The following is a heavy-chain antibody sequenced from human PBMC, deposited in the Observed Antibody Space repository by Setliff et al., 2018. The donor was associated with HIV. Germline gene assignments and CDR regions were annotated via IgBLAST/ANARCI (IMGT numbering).Heavy chain of an antibody. CDR1: GFSLTTSGMC. Sequence: SGPRVNPTQTLTLTCNFSGFSLTTSGMCVSWIRQPPGKALEWLARIDWDDDKYYITSLKTRLTISKDTSKNQVVLTLTNVDPVDTATYYCAQICGGYFGSGNFPHWGLGTLVTVSS. V-gene: IGHV2-70*11. CDR2: IDWDDDK. D-gene: IGHD3-10*01. CDR3: AQICGGYFGSGNFPH. J-gene: IGHJ4*02.